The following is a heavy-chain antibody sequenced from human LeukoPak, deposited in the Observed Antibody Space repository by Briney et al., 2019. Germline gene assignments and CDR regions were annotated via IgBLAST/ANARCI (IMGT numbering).Heavy chain of an antibody. J-gene: IGHJ4*02. CDR1: GFTSNNYE. V-gene: IGHV3-48*03. CDR3: VRDRATNTYDS. Sequence: GGSLRLSSAASGFTSNNYEMDWVRQAPGKGREGISYISSRGGPIHYADSVKGRFTISRDNTNTSLYLQMTSLRAEDTALYYCVRDRATNTYDSWGQGTLVTVSS. D-gene: IGHD2-8*01. CDR2: ISSRGGPI.